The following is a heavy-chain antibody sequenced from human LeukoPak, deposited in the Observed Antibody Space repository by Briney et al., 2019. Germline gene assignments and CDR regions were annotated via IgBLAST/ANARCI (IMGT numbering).Heavy chain of an antibody. J-gene: IGHJ3*02. CDR2: ISGSGGST. CDR3: ARDPEKWVGVAGSGAFDI. D-gene: IGHD6-19*01. CDR1: GFTFSSYA. V-gene: IGHV3-23*01. Sequence: GGSLRLSCAASGFTFSSYAMSWVRQAPGKGLEWVSAISGSGGSTYYADSVKGRFTISRDNAKNSLYLQMNSLRAEDTAVYYCARDPEKWVGVAGSGAFDIWGQGTMVTVSS.